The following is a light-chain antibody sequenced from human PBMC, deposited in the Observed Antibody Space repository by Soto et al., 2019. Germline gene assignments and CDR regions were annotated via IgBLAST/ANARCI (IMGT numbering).Light chain of an antibody. V-gene: IGLV2-23*02. Sequence: QSALTQPASVSGSPGQSITIFCTGTSSDVGNYNLVSWYQQHPGKAPKLIIYEVSKWPSGVCNRFSGSKSGNTASLTISGLQAEDEADYSCCSYAGSSTYVFGTGTKLTVL. CDR2: EVS. J-gene: IGLJ1*01. CDR3: CSYAGSSTYV. CDR1: SSDVGNYNL.